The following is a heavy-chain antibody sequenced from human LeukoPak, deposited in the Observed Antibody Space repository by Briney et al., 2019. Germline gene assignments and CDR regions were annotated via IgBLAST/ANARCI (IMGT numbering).Heavy chain of an antibody. V-gene: IGHV3-30-3*01. CDR1: GFTFSSYA. J-gene: IGHJ3*02. Sequence: GRSLRLSCAASGFTFSSYAMHWVRQAPGKGLEWVAVISYDGSNKYYADSVKGRFTISRDNAKNSLYLQMNSLRAEDTAVYYCARVGSSPIPFDIWGQGTMVTVSS. CDR3: ARVGSSPIPFDI. CDR2: ISYDGSNK. D-gene: IGHD2-2*02.